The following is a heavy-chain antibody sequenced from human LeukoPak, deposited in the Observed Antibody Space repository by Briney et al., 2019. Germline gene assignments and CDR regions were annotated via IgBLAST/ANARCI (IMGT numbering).Heavy chain of an antibody. V-gene: IGHV3-33*08. CDR1: GFTFRSYG. Sequence: GMSLRLSCAASGFTFRSYGMHWVRQAPGKGLEWVAVIWYDGSNKYYADSVKGRFTISRDNSKNTLYLQMNSLRAEDRAVYYCEREHTGIAAAGNAFDIWGQGTMVTVSS. D-gene: IGHD6-13*01. CDR3: EREHTGIAAAGNAFDI. CDR2: IWYDGSNK. J-gene: IGHJ3*02.